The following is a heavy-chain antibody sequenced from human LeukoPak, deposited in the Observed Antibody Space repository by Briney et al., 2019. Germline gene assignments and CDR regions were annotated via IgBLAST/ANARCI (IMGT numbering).Heavy chain of an antibody. Sequence: GGSLRLSCAASGFTVSSKYMSWVRQAPGKGLEWVSVIYSGGSTYYADSVKGRFTMSRDNSKNTLYLQVNSLRAEDTAVYYCATEGPAGTVTGLGYWGQGTLVTVSS. CDR1: GFTVSSKY. J-gene: IGHJ4*02. V-gene: IGHV3-53*01. CDR3: ATEGPAGTVTGLGY. D-gene: IGHD4-17*01. CDR2: IYSGGST.